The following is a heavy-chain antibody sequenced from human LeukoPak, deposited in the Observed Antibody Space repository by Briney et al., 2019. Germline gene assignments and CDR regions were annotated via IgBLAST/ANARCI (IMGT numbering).Heavy chain of an antibody. CDR1: GFTFSDYY. CDR2: ISNSGSSSGITI. V-gene: IGHV3-11*01. CDR3: ARDPDYGDPY. D-gene: IGHD4-17*01. Sequence: GGSLRLSCAASGFTFSDYYMSWIRQAPGKGLEWVSYISNSGSSSGITIYYADSVKGRFTISRDNTKNSVYLQMTSLRPDDTAVYYCARDPDYGDPYWGQGTLVTVSS. J-gene: IGHJ4*02.